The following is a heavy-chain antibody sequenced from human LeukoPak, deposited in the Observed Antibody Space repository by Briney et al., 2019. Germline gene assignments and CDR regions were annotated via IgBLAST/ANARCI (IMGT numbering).Heavy chain of an antibody. Sequence: GASVKVSCKASGYTFTSYYMHWVRQAPGQGLEWMGIINPGGGSTSYAQKFQGRVTMTRDTSTNTVYMELSSLRSEDTAVYYCVRVDCSAASCSMSLFENWGQGTLVTVSS. CDR1: GYTFTSYY. V-gene: IGHV1-46*01. CDR3: VRVDCSAASCSMSLFEN. J-gene: IGHJ4*02. CDR2: INPGGGST. D-gene: IGHD2-15*01.